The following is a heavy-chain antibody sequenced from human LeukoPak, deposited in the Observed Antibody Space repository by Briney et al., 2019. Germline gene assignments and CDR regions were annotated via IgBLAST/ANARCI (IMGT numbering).Heavy chain of an antibody. CDR3: ARYDSIAFDI. V-gene: IGHV4-34*01. D-gene: IGHD3-3*01. J-gene: IGHJ3*02. CDR2: INHSGST. CDR1: GGSFSGYY. Sequence: SETLSLTCAVYGGSFSGYYWSWIRQPPGKGLEWIGEINHSGSTNYNPSLKSRVTISVDTSKNQFSLKLSSVTAADTAVYYCARYDSIAFDIWGQGTMVTVSS.